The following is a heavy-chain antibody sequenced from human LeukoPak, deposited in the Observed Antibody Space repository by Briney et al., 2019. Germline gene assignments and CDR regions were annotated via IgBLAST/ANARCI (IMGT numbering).Heavy chain of an antibody. CDR2: INSDGSTT. J-gene: IGHJ4*02. V-gene: IGHV3-74*01. CDR3: ARDQWGPGEN. CDR1: GFTFSTYW. Sequence: GGSLRLSCAASGFTFSTYWMHWVRQAPGKGLVWVSRINSDGSTTNYADSVKGRFTISRDNAKNTLYLQINSLSAEDTAVYYCARDQWGPGENWGQGTLVTVSS. D-gene: IGHD7-27*01.